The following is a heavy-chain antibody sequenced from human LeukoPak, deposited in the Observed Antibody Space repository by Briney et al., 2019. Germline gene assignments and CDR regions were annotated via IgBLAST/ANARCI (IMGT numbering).Heavy chain of an antibody. D-gene: IGHD6-13*01. J-gene: IGHJ4*02. CDR1: GFSLSNARMG. CDR3: ARIRSDIAALDY. Sequence: ASGPTLVNPTDTLTLTCTVSGFSLSNARMGVSWIRQPPGKALEWLAHIFSNDEKSYSTSLKSRLTISKDTSKSQVVLTMTNMDPVDTATYYCARIRSDIAALDYWGQGTLVTVSS. CDR2: IFSNDEK. V-gene: IGHV2-26*01.